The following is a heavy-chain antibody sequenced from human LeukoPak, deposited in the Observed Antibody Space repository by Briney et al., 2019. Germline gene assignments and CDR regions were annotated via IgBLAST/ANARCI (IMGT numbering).Heavy chain of an antibody. CDR3: ARAIYGGNSGVDY. CDR1: GYSINNYW. Sequence: GESLKISCKGSGYSINNYWIAWVRQMPGKGLEWMGIIYPADSDIRYSPSFQGQVTISADKSISTAYLQWNSLKASDTAMYYCARAIYGGNSGVDYWGQGTLVTVSS. V-gene: IGHV5-51*01. J-gene: IGHJ4*02. D-gene: IGHD4-23*01. CDR2: IYPADSDI.